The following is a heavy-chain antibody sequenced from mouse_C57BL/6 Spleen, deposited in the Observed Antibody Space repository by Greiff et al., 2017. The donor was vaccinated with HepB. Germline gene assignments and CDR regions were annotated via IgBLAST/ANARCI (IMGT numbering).Heavy chain of an antibody. V-gene: IGHV10-3*01. CDR1: GFTFNTYA. D-gene: IGHD2-14*01. CDR2: IRSKSSNYAT. J-gene: IGHJ1*03. CDR3: VRDRGTFDV. Sequence: EVQLVESGGGLVQPKGSLKLSCAASGFTFNTYAMHWVRQAPGKGLEWVARIRSKSSNYATYYADSVKDRFTISREESQSMLYLQMNNVKTEDTAMDYCVRDRGTFDVWGTGTTVTVSS.